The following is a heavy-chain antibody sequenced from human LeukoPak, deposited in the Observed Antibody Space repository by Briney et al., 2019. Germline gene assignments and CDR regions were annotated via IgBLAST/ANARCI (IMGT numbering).Heavy chain of an antibody. Sequence: SETLSLTCAVYGGSFSGYYWSWIRQPPGKGLEWIGGINHSGSTNYNPSLKSRVTISVDTSKNQFSLKLSSVTAADTAVYYCARADSSSWYFDAFDIWGQGTMVTVSS. CDR1: GGSFSGYY. CDR2: INHSGST. D-gene: IGHD6-13*01. J-gene: IGHJ3*02. CDR3: ARADSSSWYFDAFDI. V-gene: IGHV4-34*01.